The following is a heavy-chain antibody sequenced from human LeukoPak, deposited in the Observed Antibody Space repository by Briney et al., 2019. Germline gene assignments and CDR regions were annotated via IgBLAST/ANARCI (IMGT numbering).Heavy chain of an antibody. Sequence: SQTLSLTCTVSGGSISSGSYYWSWLRQPAGKGLEWIGRIYTSRSTNYNPSLKSRVTISVDTSKNQFSLKLSSVTAADTAVYYCAREVRERYCSSTSCYYYFDYWGQGTLVTVSS. J-gene: IGHJ4*02. V-gene: IGHV4-61*02. CDR2: IYTSRST. CDR1: GGSISSGSYY. CDR3: AREVRERYCSSTSCYYYFDY. D-gene: IGHD2-2*01.